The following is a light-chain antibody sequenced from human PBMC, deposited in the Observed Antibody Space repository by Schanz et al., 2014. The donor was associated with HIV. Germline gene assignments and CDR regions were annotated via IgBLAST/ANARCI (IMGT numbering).Light chain of an antibody. J-gene: IGLJ2*01. CDR2: GNS. CDR1: SSNIGAGYA. CDR3: SSYAGSNAVV. Sequence: QSVLTQPPSVSGAPGQRVTISCTGSSSNIGAGYAVHWYQQLPGTAPTLLIFGNSNRPSGVPDRFSGSKSGNTASLTISGLQAEDEADYYCSSYAGSNAVVFGGGTKLTVL. V-gene: IGLV1-40*01.